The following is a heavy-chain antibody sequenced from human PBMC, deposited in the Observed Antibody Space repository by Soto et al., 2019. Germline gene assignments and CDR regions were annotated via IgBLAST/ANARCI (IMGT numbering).Heavy chain of an antibody. V-gene: IGHV3-9*01. CDR2: ISWNSGSI. CDR1: GFTFDDYA. Sequence: GGSLRLSCAASGFTFDDYAMHWVRQAPGKGLEWVSGISWNSGSIGYADSVKGRFTISRDNAKNSLYLQMNSLRAEDTALYYCAKDISSWGSPPIYFDYWGQGTLVTVSS. J-gene: IGHJ4*02. CDR3: AKDISSWGSPPIYFDY. D-gene: IGHD7-27*01.